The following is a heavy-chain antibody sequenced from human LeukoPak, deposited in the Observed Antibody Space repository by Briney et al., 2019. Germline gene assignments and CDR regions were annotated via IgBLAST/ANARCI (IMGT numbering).Heavy chain of an antibody. Sequence: PSETLSLTCTVSGASISNYYCTWLRQPAGKRLEGIGRIYTSGSTDYNPSLKRRVTISVDTSKNQFSLKLSSVTAADTAVYYCARGSLDYGGNSEPTYFDYWGQGTLVTVSS. CDR2: IYTSGST. D-gene: IGHD4-23*01. J-gene: IGHJ4*02. V-gene: IGHV4-4*07. CDR1: GASISNYY. CDR3: ARGSLDYGGNSEPTYFDY.